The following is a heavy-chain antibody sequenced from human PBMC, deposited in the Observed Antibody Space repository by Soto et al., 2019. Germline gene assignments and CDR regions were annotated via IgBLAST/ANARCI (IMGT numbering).Heavy chain of an antibody. J-gene: IGHJ6*02. D-gene: IGHD5-18*01. CDR2: IYYSGST. Sequence: LSLTCTVSGGSISSYYCSWIRQPPVKGLEWIGYIYYSGSTNYNPSLKSRVTISVDTSKNQFSLKLSSVTAADTAVYYCARVGDTAMVMAYYYGMDVWGQGTTVTVSS. CDR3: ARVGDTAMVMAYYYGMDV. CDR1: GGSISSYY. V-gene: IGHV4-59*01.